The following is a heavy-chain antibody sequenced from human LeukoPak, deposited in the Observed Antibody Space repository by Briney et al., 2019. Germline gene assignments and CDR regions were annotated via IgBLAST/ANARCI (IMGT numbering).Heavy chain of an antibody. Sequence: GGSLRLSCAASELTFSGYWMNWVRQAPGEGLQWVGNIRQDGGQTHYSDSVKGRFTISRDNAKRSLYLQMNSLRPEDTAVYYCARDGHSSGSFDYWGQGTLVTVSS. CDR1: ELTFSGYW. V-gene: IGHV3-7*01. J-gene: IGHJ4*02. D-gene: IGHD3-10*01. CDR2: IRQDGGQT. CDR3: ARDGHSSGSFDY.